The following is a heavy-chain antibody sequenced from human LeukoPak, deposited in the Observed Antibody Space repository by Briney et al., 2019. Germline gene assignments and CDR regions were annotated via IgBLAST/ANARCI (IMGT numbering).Heavy chain of an antibody. V-gene: IGHV3-30*18. Sequence: GGSLRLSCAASGFTFSSYAMHWVRQAPGKGLEWVAVISYDGSNKYYADSVRGRFTISRDNSKNTLYLQMNSLRAEDTAVYYCAKQGYCSSTSCSNYYYGMDVWGQGTTVTVSS. CDR3: AKQGYCSSTSCSNYYYGMDV. CDR1: GFTFSSYA. CDR2: ISYDGSNK. J-gene: IGHJ6*02. D-gene: IGHD2-2*01.